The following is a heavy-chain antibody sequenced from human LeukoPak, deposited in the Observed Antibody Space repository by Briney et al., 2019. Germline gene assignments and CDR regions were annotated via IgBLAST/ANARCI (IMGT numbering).Heavy chain of an antibody. CDR1: GFTFSDYY. Sequence: GGSLRLSCAASGFTFSDYYMSWIRQAPGKGLEWVSYISSSGSTIYYADSVKGRFTISRDNAKNSLYLQMNSLRAEDTAVYYCASAPPTIRGYKTNWFDPWGQGTLVTVSS. J-gene: IGHJ5*02. CDR3: ASAPPTIRGYKTNWFDP. V-gene: IGHV3-11*01. CDR2: ISSSGSTI. D-gene: IGHD5-18*01.